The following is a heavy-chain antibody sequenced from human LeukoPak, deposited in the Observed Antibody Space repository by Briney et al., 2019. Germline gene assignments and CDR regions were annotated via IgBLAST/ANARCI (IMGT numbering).Heavy chain of an antibody. CDR3: ARVSQYSSGWAFDY. Sequence: SETLSLTCTVSGGSISSHYWSWIRQSPGKGLEWIGYIYYSGSTNYNPSLKSRVTISVDTSKNQFSLKLSSVTAADTAVYYCARVSQYSSGWAFDYWGQGTLVTVSS. V-gene: IGHV4-59*11. J-gene: IGHJ4*02. CDR2: IYYSGST. CDR1: GGSISSHY. D-gene: IGHD6-19*01.